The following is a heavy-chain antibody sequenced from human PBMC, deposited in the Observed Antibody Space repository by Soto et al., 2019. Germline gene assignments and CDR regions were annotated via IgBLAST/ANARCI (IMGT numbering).Heavy chain of an antibody. Sequence: ASVKVSRKASGYTFTSCGISWVRQAPGQGLDWMGWISAYNGNTKYAQDLQGRVTMTTDTSTSTAYMERRSLRSDDTAVYYCARFSGGSYNTYYFYYGMDVWGQGTTVTVSS. CDR2: ISAYNGNT. CDR1: GYTFTSCG. D-gene: IGHD2-15*01. CDR3: ARFSGGSYNTYYFYYGMDV. J-gene: IGHJ6*02. V-gene: IGHV1-18*01.